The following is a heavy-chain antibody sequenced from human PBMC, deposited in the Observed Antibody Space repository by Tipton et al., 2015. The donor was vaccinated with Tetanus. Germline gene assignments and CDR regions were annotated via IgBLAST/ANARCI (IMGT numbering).Heavy chain of an antibody. V-gene: IGHV4-31*03. Sequence: TLSLTCSVSGGSINSGGYFWNWIRQQPGKGPEWIGYIYYSGDTFYNPSLKSRVTISVDTSKNQFSLNLRSVTAADPAVYYCARANFDFSKKGPFDSWGQGILVIVSA. CDR1: GGSINSGGYF. CDR3: ARANFDFSKKGPFDS. D-gene: IGHD3-3*01. J-gene: IGHJ4*02. CDR2: IYYSGDT.